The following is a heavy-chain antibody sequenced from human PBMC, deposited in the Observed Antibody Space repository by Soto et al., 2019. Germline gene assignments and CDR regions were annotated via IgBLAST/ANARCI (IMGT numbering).Heavy chain of an antibody. CDR1: GGTFSSYA. Sequence: QAQLVQSGAEVKKPGSSVKVSCKASGGTFSSYAISWVRQAPGQGLEWMGGIIPIFGTANYAQKFQGRVTITADESTSTAYMELSSLRSEDTAVYYCATVEDIVATISNYYYGMDVWGQGTTVTVSS. CDR2: IIPIFGTA. D-gene: IGHD5-12*01. CDR3: ATVEDIVATISNYYYGMDV. J-gene: IGHJ6*02. V-gene: IGHV1-69*01.